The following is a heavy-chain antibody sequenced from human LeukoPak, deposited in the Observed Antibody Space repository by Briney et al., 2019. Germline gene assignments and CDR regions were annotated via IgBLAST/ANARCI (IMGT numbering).Heavy chain of an antibody. D-gene: IGHD3-10*01. Sequence: PGRSLRLSCAASGFTLSSYSMNWVRQAPGKGLEWVSYISSSSSTIYYADSLKGRFTISRDNAKKSLYLQMNSLRDEDTAVYYCARGVRYLDYWGQGTLVTVSS. CDR3: ARGVRYLDY. CDR2: ISSSSSTI. CDR1: GFTLSSYS. J-gene: IGHJ4*02. V-gene: IGHV3-48*02.